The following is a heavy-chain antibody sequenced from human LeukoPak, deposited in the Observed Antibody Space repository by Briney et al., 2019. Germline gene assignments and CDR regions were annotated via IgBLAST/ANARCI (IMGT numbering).Heavy chain of an antibody. CDR1: GFPFSGYW. CDR2: INNDGSYA. CDR3: ARINYEGDS. D-gene: IGHD3-16*01. J-gene: IGHJ4*02. Sequence: GGSLRLSCVASGFPFSGYWLHWVRQAPGKGLVWISHINNDGSYATYAESVKGRFTISRDNAKNTLFLQMNSLRAEDTAVYYCARINYEGDSWGQGTLVTVSS. V-gene: IGHV3-74*01.